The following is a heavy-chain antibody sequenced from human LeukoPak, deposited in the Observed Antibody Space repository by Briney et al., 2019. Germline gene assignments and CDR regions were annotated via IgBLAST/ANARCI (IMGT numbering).Heavy chain of an antibody. Sequence: SETLSLTCTVSGGSISSYYWSWIRQPPGKGLEWIGYIYYSGSTNYNPSLKSRVTISVDTSKNQFSLKLSSVTAADTAVYYCARATLELEPGFLFDYWGQGTLVTVSS. CDR3: ARATLELEPGFLFDY. CDR2: IYYSGST. D-gene: IGHD1-7*01. CDR1: GGSISSYY. V-gene: IGHV4-59*01. J-gene: IGHJ4*02.